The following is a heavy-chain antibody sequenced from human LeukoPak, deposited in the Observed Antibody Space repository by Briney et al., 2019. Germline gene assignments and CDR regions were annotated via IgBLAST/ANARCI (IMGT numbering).Heavy chain of an antibody. CDR2: ISATSNYI. Sequence: PGGSLRLSCAASGFTFSSYSMNWGRQAPGKGLEWVSSISATSNYIYYADSVKGRFTISRDNAKNSLYLQMNSLRAEDTAVYYCARDTSGYTFDDWGQGTLVTVSS. D-gene: IGHD5-18*01. CDR1: GFTFSSYS. CDR3: ARDTSGYTFDD. V-gene: IGHV3-21*01. J-gene: IGHJ4*02.